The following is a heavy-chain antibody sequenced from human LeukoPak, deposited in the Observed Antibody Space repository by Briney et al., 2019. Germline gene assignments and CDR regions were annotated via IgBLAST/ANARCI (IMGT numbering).Heavy chain of an antibody. D-gene: IGHD3-22*01. CDR2: IIPIFGTA. V-gene: IGHV1-69*05. CDR1: GGTFSSYA. Sequence: ASVKVSXKASGGTFSSYAISWVRQAPGQGLEWMGRIIPIFGTANYAQKFQGRVTITTDESTSTAYMELSSLRSEDTAVYYCARGPNYYDSSGYLDYWGQGTLVTVSS. J-gene: IGHJ4*02. CDR3: ARGPNYYDSSGYLDY.